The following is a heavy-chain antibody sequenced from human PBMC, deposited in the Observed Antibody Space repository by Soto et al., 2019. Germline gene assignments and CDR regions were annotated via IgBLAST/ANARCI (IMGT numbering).Heavy chain of an antibody. V-gene: IGHV3-30-3*01. D-gene: IGHD6-13*01. CDR2: ISYDGSNK. Sequence: PGGSLRLSCAASGFTFSSYAMHWVRQAPGKGLEWVAVISYDGSNKYYADSVKGRFTISRDNSKNTLYLQMNSLRAEDTAVYYCARDGDSSSWSRLWVYYYYGMDVWGQGTTVTVSS. CDR1: GFTFSSYA. J-gene: IGHJ6*02. CDR3: ARDGDSSSWSRLWVYYYYGMDV.